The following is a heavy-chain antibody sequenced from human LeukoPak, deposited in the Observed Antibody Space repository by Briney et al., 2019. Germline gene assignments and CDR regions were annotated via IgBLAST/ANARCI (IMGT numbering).Heavy chain of an antibody. Sequence: GGSLRLSCAASGFTFSTCALSWVRQTPGKGLEGVANMKPDGSVKRYVGSVKGRFTISRDNTKNSLYLQMDSLRAEDTAIYYCAKHDGSSGRYYFDYWGQGVLVTVSS. CDR2: MKPDGSVK. D-gene: IGHD6-19*01. V-gene: IGHV3-7*01. CDR1: GFTFSTCA. J-gene: IGHJ4*02. CDR3: AKHDGSSGRYYFDY.